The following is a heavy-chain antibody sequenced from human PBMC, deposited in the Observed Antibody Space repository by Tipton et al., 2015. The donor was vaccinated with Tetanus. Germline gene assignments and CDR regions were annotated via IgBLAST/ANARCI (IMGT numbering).Heavy chain of an antibody. CDR3: ARAHCTDGVCHFDF. V-gene: IGHV5-51*01. J-gene: IGHJ4*02. D-gene: IGHD2-8*01. CDR2: IYPGDSDT. Sequence: QLVQSGGEVKKPGESLKISCKGSGYIFNNYWIGWVRQKPGKGLEWMGIIYPGDSDTRYSPSFQGQVTISVDKSINTPYLQCRSLKASDTSMFYCARAHCTDGVCHFDFWGQGALVTVAS. CDR1: GYIFNNYW.